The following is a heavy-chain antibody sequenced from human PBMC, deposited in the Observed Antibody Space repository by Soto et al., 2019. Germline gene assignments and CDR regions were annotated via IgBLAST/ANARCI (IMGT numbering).Heavy chain of an antibody. CDR2: ISGSGDNT. J-gene: IGHJ4*02. CDR3: VKLPFVLALGFDY. Sequence: GGSLRLSCAASGFTFSNYVMSWVRQAPGKGLEWVSSISGSGDNTYYADSVKGRFTISRDNSKNTLFLQMNSLRAEDTAVYYCVKLPFVLALGFDYWGQGNLVTVSS. V-gene: IGHV3-23*01. CDR1: GFTFSNYV. D-gene: IGHD3-16*02.